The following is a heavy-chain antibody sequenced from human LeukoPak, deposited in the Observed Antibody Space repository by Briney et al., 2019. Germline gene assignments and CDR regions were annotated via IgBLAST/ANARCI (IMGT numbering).Heavy chain of an antibody. CDR2: INPNSGGT. Sequence: GASVKVSCKASGYTYTGYYMHWVRQAPGQGLEWMGWINPNSGGTNYAQKFQGRVTMTRDTSISTAYMELSRLRSDDTAVYYCARVKGSGSYLSDYWDQGTLVTVSS. CDR1: GYTYTGYY. J-gene: IGHJ4*02. V-gene: IGHV1-2*02. CDR3: ARVKGSGSYLSDY. D-gene: IGHD3-10*01.